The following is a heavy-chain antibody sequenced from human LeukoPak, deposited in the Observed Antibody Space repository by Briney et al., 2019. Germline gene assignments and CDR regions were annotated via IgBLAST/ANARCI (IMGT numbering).Heavy chain of an antibody. D-gene: IGHD6-19*01. J-gene: IGHJ3*02. CDR3: ARSRIAVPPAGAFDI. Sequence: SETLSLTCTVSGGSISSYYWSWIRQPAGKGLEWIGRIYTSGSTNYNPSLKSRVTMSVDTSKNQFSLKLSSVTAADTAVYYCARSRIAVPPAGAFDIWGQGTMVTVSS. CDR1: GGSISSYY. CDR2: IYTSGST. V-gene: IGHV4-4*07.